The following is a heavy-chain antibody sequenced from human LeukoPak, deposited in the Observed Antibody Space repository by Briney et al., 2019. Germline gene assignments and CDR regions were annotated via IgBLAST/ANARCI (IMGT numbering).Heavy chain of an antibody. CDR3: ARQGFTYGMDV. CDR1: GGAFRGNY. V-gene: IGHV4-34*01. D-gene: IGHD3-16*01. CDR2: INHSGST. J-gene: IGHJ6*02. Sequence: PSETLSLTCAVYGGAFRGNYWSWIRQPPGKGLEWIGEINHSGSTNYNPSLKSRVTISVDTSKNQFSLKLSSVTAADTAVYYCARQGFTYGMDVWGQGTTVTVSS.